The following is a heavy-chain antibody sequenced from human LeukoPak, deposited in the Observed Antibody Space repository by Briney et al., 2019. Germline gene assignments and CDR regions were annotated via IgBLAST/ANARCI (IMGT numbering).Heavy chain of an antibody. CDR3: ARATWIQLWSQFDY. CDR2: INSDGSNT. V-gene: IGHV3-74*01. Sequence: GGSLRLSCAASGFTFSNYWMHWVRQAPGKGLVWVSRINSDGSNTNYADSVKGRFTISRDNSKNTLYLQMNSLRAEDTAVYYCARATWIQLWSQFDYWGQGTLVTVSS. CDR1: GFTFSNYW. J-gene: IGHJ4*02. D-gene: IGHD5-18*01.